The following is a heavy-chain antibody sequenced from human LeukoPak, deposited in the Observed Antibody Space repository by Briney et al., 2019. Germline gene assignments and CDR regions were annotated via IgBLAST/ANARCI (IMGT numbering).Heavy chain of an antibody. Sequence: ASVKVSCKASGYTLTSYAMNWVRQAPGQGLEWMGWINTNTGNPTYAQGFTGRFVFSLDTSVSTAYLQISSLKAEDTAVYYCAVNSDDFWSGYYVDYYYGMDVWGQGTTVTVSS. CDR1: GYTLTSYA. CDR3: AVNSDDFWSGYYVDYYYGMDV. V-gene: IGHV7-4-1*02. J-gene: IGHJ6*02. CDR2: INTNTGNP. D-gene: IGHD3-3*01.